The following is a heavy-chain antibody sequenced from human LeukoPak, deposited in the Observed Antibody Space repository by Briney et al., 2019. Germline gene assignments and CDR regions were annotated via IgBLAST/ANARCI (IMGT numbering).Heavy chain of an antibody. CDR1: GFTFSSYS. V-gene: IGHV3-21*01. D-gene: IGHD3-10*01. Sequence: GGSLRLSCAASGFTFSSYSMNWVRQAPGKGLEWVSSISSSSSYIYYADSVKGRFTISRDNAKNSLYLQMNSLRAEDTAVYYCAKRSRRLTIVRGVPREDVWGQGTTVTVSS. J-gene: IGHJ6*02. CDR3: AKRSRRLTIVRGVPREDV. CDR2: ISSSSSYI.